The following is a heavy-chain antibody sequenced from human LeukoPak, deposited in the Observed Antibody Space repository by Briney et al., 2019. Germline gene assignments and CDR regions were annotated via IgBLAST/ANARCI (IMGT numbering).Heavy chain of an antibody. CDR1: GFTVSSNF. J-gene: IGHJ4*02. CDR3: ARERVGGEALRGFYFDY. D-gene: IGHD3-16*01. Sequence: GGSLRLSCAAFGFTVSSNFMSWVRQAPGKGLEWVSVVYSGERTYYADSVKGRFTISRDSSKNTLSLQMNSLRADDTAVYYCARERVGGEALRGFYFDYRGQGTLVTVSS. CDR2: VYSGERT. V-gene: IGHV3-53*01.